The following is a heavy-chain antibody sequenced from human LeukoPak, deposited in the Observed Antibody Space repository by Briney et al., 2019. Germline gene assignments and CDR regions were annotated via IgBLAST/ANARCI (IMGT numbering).Heavy chain of an antibody. CDR2: IYHSGST. CDR1: GYSISSGYY. Sequence: PSETLSLTCTVSGYSISSGYYWGWIRQPPGKGLEWIGSIYHSGSTYYNPSLKSRVTISVDTSKNQFSLKLASVTTADTAVYFCVRILTMRGYFDPWGQGALVTVSS. CDR3: VRILTMRGYFDP. J-gene: IGHJ5*02. V-gene: IGHV4-38-2*02. D-gene: IGHD4/OR15-4a*01.